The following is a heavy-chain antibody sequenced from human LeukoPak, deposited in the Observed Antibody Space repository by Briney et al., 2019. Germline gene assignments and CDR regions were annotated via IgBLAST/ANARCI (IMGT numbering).Heavy chain of an antibody. V-gene: IGHV3-23*01. J-gene: IGHJ6*02. CDR1: GFTFSSYA. CDR3: AKRGGWLDYYYGMDV. D-gene: IGHD3-10*01. CDR2: ISGSGGST. Sequence: PGGSLRLSCAASGFTFSSYAMSWVRQAPGKGLEWVSAISGSGGSTYYADSVKGRFTISRDNSKNTLYLQMNSLRAEDTAVYYCAKRGGWLDYYYGMDVWGQGTTVTVSS.